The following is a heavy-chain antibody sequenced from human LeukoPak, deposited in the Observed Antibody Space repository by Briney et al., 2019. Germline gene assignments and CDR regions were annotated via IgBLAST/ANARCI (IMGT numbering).Heavy chain of an antibody. J-gene: IGHJ4*02. Sequence: SGPALVKPTQALTLTCTFSGFSLSTSGMRVSWIRQPPGKALEWLARIDWDDDKFYSTSLKTRLTISKDTSKNQVVLTMTNMDPVDTATYYCARTPYCGGDCYVDYWGQGTLVTVSS. CDR2: IDWDDDK. CDR1: GFSLSTSGMR. CDR3: ARTPYCGGDCYVDY. V-gene: IGHV2-70*04. D-gene: IGHD2-21*02.